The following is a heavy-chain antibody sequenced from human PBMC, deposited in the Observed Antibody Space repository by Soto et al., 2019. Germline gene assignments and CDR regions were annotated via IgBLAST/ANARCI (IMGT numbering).Heavy chain of an antibody. V-gene: IGHV4-34*01. D-gene: IGHD6-13*01. J-gene: IGHJ4*02. CDR1: C. CDR2: INHSGST. Sequence: CGRRIRQNKGKGLEWIGEINHSGSTNYNPSLKSRVTISVDTSKNQFSLKLSSVTAADTAVYYCAIVVLTAGISSPLSPSAYWGKGT. CDR3: AIVVLTAGISSPLSPSAY.